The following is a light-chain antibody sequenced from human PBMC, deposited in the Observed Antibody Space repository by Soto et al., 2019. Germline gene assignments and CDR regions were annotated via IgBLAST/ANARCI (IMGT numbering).Light chain of an antibody. V-gene: IGKV3-20*01. CDR2: GAS. CDR1: QSVSSSY. J-gene: IGKJ3*01. CDR3: QQYGSSLFT. Sequence: EIVLTQSPGTLSLSPGERATLSCRASQSVSSSYLAWYQQKPGQAPRLLIYGASSRATGIPDRFSGSGSGTAFTLTISRREPEDFAVYYCQQYGSSLFTFGPGTKVDIK.